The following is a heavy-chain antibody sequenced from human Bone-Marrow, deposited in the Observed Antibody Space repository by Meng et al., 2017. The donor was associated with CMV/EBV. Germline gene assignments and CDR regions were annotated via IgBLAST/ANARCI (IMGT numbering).Heavy chain of an antibody. D-gene: IGHD2-2*01. J-gene: IGHJ1*01. CDR2: IYYSGST. V-gene: IGHV4-39*01. Sequence: GSLRLSCTVSGGSISSSSYYWGWIRQPPGKGLEWIGSIYYSGSTYYNPSLKSRVTISVDTSKNQFSLKLSSVTAADTAVYYCARHLPLGYCSSTSRRGGYFQHWGQGTLVTVSS. CDR1: GGSISSSSYY. CDR3: ARHLPLGYCSSTSRRGGYFQH.